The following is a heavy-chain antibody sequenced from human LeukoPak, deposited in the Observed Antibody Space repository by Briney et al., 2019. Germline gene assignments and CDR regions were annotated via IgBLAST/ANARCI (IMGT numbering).Heavy chain of an antibody. D-gene: IGHD3-10*01. V-gene: IGHV4-34*01. CDR3: ARRSVRGVIRY. J-gene: IGHJ4*02. Sequence: SETLSLTCAVYGGSFSGYYWSCLRQPPGKGLEWIGEVYHTGSTNYNPSLKSRVTISVDTSKNQFSLKLSSVTAADTAVYYCARRSVRGVIRYWGQGTLVTVSS. CDR2: VYHTGST. CDR1: GGSFSGYY.